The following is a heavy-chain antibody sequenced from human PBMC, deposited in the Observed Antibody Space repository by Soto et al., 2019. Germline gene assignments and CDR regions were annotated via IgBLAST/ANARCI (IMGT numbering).Heavy chain of an antibody. CDR3: ARGSNSNFEGPIV. CDR2: IFYRGET. V-gene: IGHV4-59*13. J-gene: IGHJ4*02. Sequence: SETLSLTCSVSGGTIFDYSWNFIRHPPVKGLEWIGYIFYRGETKYNPSHSLWSRVTISTDTSKNQVSLTLTSVTAADTAVYYCARGSNSNFEGPIVWGQGTLVTVS. D-gene: IGHD4-4*01. CDR1: GGTIFDYS.